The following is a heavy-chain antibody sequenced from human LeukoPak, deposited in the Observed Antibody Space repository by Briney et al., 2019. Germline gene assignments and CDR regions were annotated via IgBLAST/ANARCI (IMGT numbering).Heavy chain of an antibody. CDR1: GYTFTGYY. V-gene: IGHV1-2*02. CDR2: INPNSGGT. Sequence: GASVKVSCKASGYTFTGYYMHWVRQAPGQGLEWMGWINPNSGGTNYAQKFQGRVTMTRDTSISTAYMELSRLRSDDTAVYYCARGSWRDGYNSEFDYWGQGTLVTVSS. D-gene: IGHD5-24*01. J-gene: IGHJ4*02. CDR3: ARGSWRDGYNSEFDY.